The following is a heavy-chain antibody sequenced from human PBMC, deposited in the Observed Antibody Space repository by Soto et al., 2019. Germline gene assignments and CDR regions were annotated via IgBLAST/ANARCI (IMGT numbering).Heavy chain of an antibody. Sequence: GGSLRISCASSVFTFTSYNMNWVRQAPGKGLEWVSSISTNSNYIYYADSVKGRFTVSRDNAKKSLFLQMNSLRADDSAVYYCARDPTGSSWTYYFDYWGLGTMVTVSS. CDR1: VFTFTSYN. D-gene: IGHD6-13*01. CDR3: ARDPTGSSWTYYFDY. J-gene: IGHJ4*02. CDR2: ISTNSNYI. V-gene: IGHV3-21*01.